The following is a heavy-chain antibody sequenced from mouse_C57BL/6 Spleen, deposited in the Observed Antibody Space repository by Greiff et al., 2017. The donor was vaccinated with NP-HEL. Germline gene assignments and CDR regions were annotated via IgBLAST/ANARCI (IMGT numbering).Heavy chain of an antibody. CDR3: ARDPLGWYFDV. CDR1: GYSITSGYY. J-gene: IGHJ1*03. Sequence: ESGPGLVKPSQSLSLTCSVTGYSITSGYYWNWIRQFPGNKLEWMGYISYDGSNNYNPSLKNRISITRDTSKNQFFLKLNSVTTEDTATYYCARDPLGWYFDVWGTGTTVTVSS. D-gene: IGHD4-1*01. V-gene: IGHV3-6*01. CDR2: ISYDGSN.